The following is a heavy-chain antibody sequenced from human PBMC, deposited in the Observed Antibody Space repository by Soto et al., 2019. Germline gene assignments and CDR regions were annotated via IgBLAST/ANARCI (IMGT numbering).Heavy chain of an antibody. Sequence: SQTLSLTFAISGDSVSSNSAAWNWMRQSPSRVLEWLGRTYYRSKWYNDYAVSVKSRITINPDTSKNQFSLQLNSVTPEDTAVYYCARDRVAVATPYYYSYYGMDVWGQGITVTV. D-gene: IGHD6-19*01. CDR2: TYYRSKWYN. CDR3: ARDRVAVATPYYYSYYGMDV. V-gene: IGHV6-1*01. J-gene: IGHJ6*02. CDR1: GDSVSSNSAA.